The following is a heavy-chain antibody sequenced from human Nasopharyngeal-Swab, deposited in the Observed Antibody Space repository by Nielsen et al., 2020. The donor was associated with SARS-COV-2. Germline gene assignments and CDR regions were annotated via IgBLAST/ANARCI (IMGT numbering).Heavy chain of an antibody. Sequence: ASVKVSCKASGYTFTGYYMHWVRQAPGQGLEWMGWINPNSGGTNYARKFQGRVTMTRDTSISTAYMELSRLRSDDTAVYYCARDRGDSGSLNWFDPWGQGTLVTVSS. CDR3: ARDRGDSGSLNWFDP. CDR1: GYTFTGYY. D-gene: IGHD1-26*01. CDR2: INPNSGGT. J-gene: IGHJ5*02. V-gene: IGHV1-2*02.